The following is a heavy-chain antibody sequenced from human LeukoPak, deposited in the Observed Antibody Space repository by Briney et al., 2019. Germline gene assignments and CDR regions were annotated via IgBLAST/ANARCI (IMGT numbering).Heavy chain of an antibody. J-gene: IGHJ6*03. D-gene: IGHD2-2*01. CDR1: GGSISSYH. CDR3: ARDLFRVEPAPGYYMDV. V-gene: IGHV4-4*07. Sequence: PSETLSLTCSVSGGSISSYHWNWIRQPAGKGLEWIGRIYTSGSVDYSPSLKSRVTMSVDTSKNQFSLKLTSVTAADTAVYYCARDLFRVEPAPGYYMDVWGKGTTVTVSS. CDR2: IYTSGSV.